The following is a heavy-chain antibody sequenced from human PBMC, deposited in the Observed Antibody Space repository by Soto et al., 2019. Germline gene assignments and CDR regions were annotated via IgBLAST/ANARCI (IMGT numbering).Heavy chain of an antibody. J-gene: IGHJ4*02. Sequence: QVQLVQSGTEVKKPGASVKVSCKASGYIFISYGISWVRQAPGQGLEWMGWISAYNGNTHYARKFQGRVTMTTDAAPSTAYMELGSVRSDYTAVYCCARGEGELDYWGQGTLVTVSS. CDR1: GYIFISYG. D-gene: IGHD1-26*01. CDR3: ARGEGELDY. CDR2: ISAYNGNT. V-gene: IGHV1-18*01.